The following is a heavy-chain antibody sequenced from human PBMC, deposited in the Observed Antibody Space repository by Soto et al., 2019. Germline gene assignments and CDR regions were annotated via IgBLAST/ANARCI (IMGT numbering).Heavy chain of an antibody. CDR3: AKDHGTYASVGGDY. V-gene: IGHV3-23*01. CDR2: ISGAGGAT. D-gene: IGHD1-26*01. J-gene: IGHJ4*02. Sequence: EVQLLESGGGLVQPGGSLRLSCAASGFTFSNYAMSWVRQAXXXXXGXVSTISGAGGATFYADSVKGRFTISRDNSKSTXLLQXNSXXAXXTXIXXCAKDHGTYASVGGDYWGQGTLVTVSS. CDR1: GFTFSNYA.